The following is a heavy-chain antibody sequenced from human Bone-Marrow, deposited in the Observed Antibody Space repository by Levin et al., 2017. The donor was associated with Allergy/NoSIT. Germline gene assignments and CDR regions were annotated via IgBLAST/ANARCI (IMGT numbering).Heavy chain of an antibody. CDR1: GFPSGSFS. Sequence: SCAASGFPSGSFSMHWVRQGPGKGLVWVASINSDGSVTNYADSVKGRFTISRDNAKNTVSLQMNSLRAGDTAVYYCARVVGATDYFDYWGQGTLVTVSS. CDR2: INSDGSVT. D-gene: IGHD1-26*01. J-gene: IGHJ4*02. V-gene: IGHV3-74*01. CDR3: ARVVGATDYFDY.